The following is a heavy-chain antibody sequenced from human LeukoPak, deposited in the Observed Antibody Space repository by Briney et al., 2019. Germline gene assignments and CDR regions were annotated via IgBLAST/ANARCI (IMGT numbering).Heavy chain of an antibody. V-gene: IGHV4-30-4*08. CDR3: ARGWSSPNWFDP. J-gene: IGHJ5*02. CDR2: IYYSGST. Sequence: SQTLSLTCTVSGGSISSGGYYWSWLPQHPGKGLVWIGYIYYSGSTYYNPSLKSRVTISVDTSKNQFSLKLSSVTAADTAVYYCARGWSSPNWFDPWGQGTLVTVSS. D-gene: IGHD2-15*01. CDR1: GGSISSGGYY.